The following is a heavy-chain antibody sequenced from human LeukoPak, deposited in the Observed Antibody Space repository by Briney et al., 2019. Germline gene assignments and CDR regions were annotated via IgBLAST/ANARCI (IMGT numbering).Heavy chain of an antibody. J-gene: IGHJ6*03. CDR2: INHSGST. Sequence: SETLSLTCTVSGYSISSGYYWGWIRQPPGKGLEWIGEINHSGSTNYNPSLKSRVTISVDTSKNQFSLKLSSVTAADTAVYYCARTREAVTAIFSYYYYMDVWGKGTAVTVSS. CDR1: GYSISSGYY. D-gene: IGHD2-21*02. CDR3: ARTREAVTAIFSYYYYMDV. V-gene: IGHV4-38-2*02.